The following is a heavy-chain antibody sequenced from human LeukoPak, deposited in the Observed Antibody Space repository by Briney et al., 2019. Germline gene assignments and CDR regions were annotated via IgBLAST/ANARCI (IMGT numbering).Heavy chain of an antibody. Sequence: SETLSLTCTVSGYSISSGYYWGWIRQPPGKGLEWIGSIYHSGSTNYNPSLKSRVTISVDKSKNQFSLKLSSVTAADTAVYYCARVGVGATKGDYWGQGTLVTVSS. CDR2: IYHSGST. CDR3: ARVGVGATKGDY. D-gene: IGHD1-26*01. J-gene: IGHJ4*02. V-gene: IGHV4-38-2*02. CDR1: GYSISSGYY.